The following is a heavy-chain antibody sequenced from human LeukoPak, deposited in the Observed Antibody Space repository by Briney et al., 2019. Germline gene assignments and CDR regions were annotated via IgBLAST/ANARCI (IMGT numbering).Heavy chain of an antibody. J-gene: IGHJ4*02. CDR1: GYIFTSYY. CDR3: VREYHGGYFDF. CDR2: VYPSAGTS. Sequence: ASVKVSCKASGYIFTSYYMHWVRQAPGQGLEWLGVVYPSAGTSDPAQRFRARITLSDDTSTSTAYMELRSLKSEDTAIYFCVREYHGGYFDFWGQGTLVPVSS. D-gene: IGHD3-16*01. V-gene: IGHV1-46*03.